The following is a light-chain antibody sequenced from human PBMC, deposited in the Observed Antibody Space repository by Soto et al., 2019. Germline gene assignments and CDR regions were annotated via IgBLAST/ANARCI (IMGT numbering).Light chain of an antibody. V-gene: IGLV2-8*01. Sequence: QSALTQPPSASGSPGQSVTISCTGTSSDVGGYKYVSWYQQHPGKAPKLMIFEVNKRPSGVPDRFSGSKSGNTASLTVSGLQAEDEDAYYCCSYAGINNLGVFGTGTKVTVL. CDR2: EVN. J-gene: IGLJ1*01. CDR3: CSYAGINNLGV. CDR1: SSDVGGYKY.